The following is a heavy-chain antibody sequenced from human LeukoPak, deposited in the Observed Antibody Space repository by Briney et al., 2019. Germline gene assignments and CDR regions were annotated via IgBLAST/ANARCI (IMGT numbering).Heavy chain of an antibody. J-gene: IGHJ6*02. D-gene: IGHD2-15*01. CDR2: ISSSSSYI. CDR1: GFTFSSYS. Sequence: GGSLRLSCAASGFTFSSYSMNWVRQAPGKGLEWVSSISSSSSYIYYADSVKGRFTISRDNAKNSLYLQMNSLRAEDTAVYYCAREEDCSGGSCYFQDYGMDVWGQGTSVTVSS. CDR3: AREEDCSGGSCYFQDYGMDV. V-gene: IGHV3-21*01.